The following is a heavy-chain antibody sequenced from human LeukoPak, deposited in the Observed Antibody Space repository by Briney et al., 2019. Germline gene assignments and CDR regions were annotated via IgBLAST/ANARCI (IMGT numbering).Heavy chain of an antibody. CDR1: GFTFSSYA. J-gene: IGHJ3*02. D-gene: IGHD6-13*01. Sequence: GGSLRLSCAASGFTFSSYAMHWVRQAPGKGLEWVAVISYDGSNKYYADSVKGRFTISRDNSKNTLYLQMNSLRAEDTAVYYCARKKQQLGAFDIWGQGTMVTVSS. CDR2: ISYDGSNK. CDR3: ARKKQQLGAFDI. V-gene: IGHV3-30-3*01.